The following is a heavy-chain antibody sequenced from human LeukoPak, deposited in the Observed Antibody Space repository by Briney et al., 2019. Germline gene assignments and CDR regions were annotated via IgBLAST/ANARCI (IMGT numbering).Heavy chain of an antibody. V-gene: IGHV4-39*01. CDR1: GDSISNSDHY. CDR2: IYYSGST. J-gene: IGHJ3*01. CDR3: ARHSAGLNDPFDL. Sequence: SETLSLTCTVSGDSISNSDHYWGWIRQPPGKGLEWIGSIYYSGSTYYTPSLKSRVTISVDTSKNQFSLKLSSVTATDTAVYYCARHSAGLNDPFDLWIQGTMVTVSS. D-gene: IGHD6-13*01.